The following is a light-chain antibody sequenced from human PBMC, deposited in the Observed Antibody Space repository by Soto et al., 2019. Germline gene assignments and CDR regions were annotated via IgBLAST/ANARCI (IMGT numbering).Light chain of an antibody. V-gene: IGLV1-40*01. CDR2: GNS. Sequence: VLTQPPSVSGAPGQRVTISCTGSSSNIGAGYDVHWYQQLPGTAPKLLIYGNSNRPSGVPDRFSGSKSGTSASLAITGLQAEDEADYYCQSYDSSLSDVFGTGTKLTVL. CDR3: QSYDSSLSDV. CDR1: SSNIGAGYD. J-gene: IGLJ1*01.